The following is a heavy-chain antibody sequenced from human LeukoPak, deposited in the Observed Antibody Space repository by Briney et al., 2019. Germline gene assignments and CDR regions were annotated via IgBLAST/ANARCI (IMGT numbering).Heavy chain of an antibody. J-gene: IGHJ4*02. CDR3: AGGYGSGSYSS. Sequence: SETLSLTCTVSGGSISNYCWSWIRQPAGKGLEWMGRLHTSGSYTYYKSSLKSRLTMSLDTSTRQFYLKLTSVTAADTAVYYCAGGYGSGSYSSWGQGTLVIVSS. CDR1: GGSISNYC. D-gene: IGHD3-10*01. CDR2: LHTSGSYT. V-gene: IGHV4-4*07.